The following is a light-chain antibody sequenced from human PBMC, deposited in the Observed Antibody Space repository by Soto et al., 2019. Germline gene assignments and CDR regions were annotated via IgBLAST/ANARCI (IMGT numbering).Light chain of an antibody. CDR3: QQRSNWLWT. Sequence: EVVLTQSPVTLSLSPGERATLSCRASQSFRGLLAWYQQKPGQDPRLLIYDAYNRATGIPARFSGSGSGTDFTLTISSLEPDDFAVYYCQQRSNWLWTFGQGTKVDIK. V-gene: IGKV3-11*01. J-gene: IGKJ1*01. CDR2: DAY. CDR1: QSFRGL.